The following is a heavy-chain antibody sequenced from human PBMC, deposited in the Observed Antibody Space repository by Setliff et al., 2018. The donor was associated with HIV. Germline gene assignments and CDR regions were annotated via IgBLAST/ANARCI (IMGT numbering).Heavy chain of an antibody. J-gene: IGHJ4*02. V-gene: IGHV4-4*07. CDR3: ARAPFPVAGFDYFDH. CDR2: IFSSGNT. D-gene: IGHD6-19*01. CDR1: GGSISNYY. Sequence: SETLSLTCEVSGGSISNYYWSWIRQPAGKGLEWIGRIFSSGNTYYNPSLKSRATMSVDTPKNQFSLNLNSVTAADTAIYYCARAPFPVAGFDYFDHWGQGTQVTVSS.